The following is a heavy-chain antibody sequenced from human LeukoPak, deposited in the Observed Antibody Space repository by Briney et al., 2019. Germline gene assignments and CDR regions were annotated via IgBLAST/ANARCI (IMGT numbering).Heavy chain of an antibody. D-gene: IGHD1-14*01. CDR2: IYHRGST. CDR3: ARDPEGGAFDI. CDR1: GGSISSGGYY. V-gene: IGHV4-30-2*01. Sequence: SETLSLTCTVSGGSISSGGYYWSWIRQPPGKGLEWIGYIYHRGSTYYNPSLKSRVTISVDRSKNQFSLKLSSVTAADTAVYYCARDPEGGAFDIWGQGTMVTVSS. J-gene: IGHJ3*02.